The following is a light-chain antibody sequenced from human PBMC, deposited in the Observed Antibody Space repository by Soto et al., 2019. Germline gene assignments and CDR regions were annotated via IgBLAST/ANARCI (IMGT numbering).Light chain of an antibody. CDR2: AAS. CDR1: QSVSSNF. CDR3: QQYGRSPST. Sequence: EIVLTQSPGTLSLSPGERATLSCRASQSVSSNFLAWYQEKPGQAPRLLIYAASSRATGIPDRFSGSGSGTDFTLTISRLEPEDFAVYYCQQYGRSPSTFGGGTKVDIK. V-gene: IGKV3-20*01. J-gene: IGKJ4*01.